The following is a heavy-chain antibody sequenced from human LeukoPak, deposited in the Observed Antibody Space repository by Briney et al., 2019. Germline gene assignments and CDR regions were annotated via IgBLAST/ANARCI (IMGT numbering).Heavy chain of an antibody. CDR1: GFTVSSNY. CDR2: IYSGGST. V-gene: IGHV3-53*01. CDR3: ARDRSGYYDY. J-gene: IGHJ4*02. D-gene: IGHD3-22*01. Sequence: SGGSQRLSCAASGFTVSSNYMSWVRQAPGKGLEWVSVIYSGGSTYYADSVKGRFTISRDNSKNTLYLQMNSLRAEDTAVYYCARDRSGYYDYWGQGTLVTVSS.